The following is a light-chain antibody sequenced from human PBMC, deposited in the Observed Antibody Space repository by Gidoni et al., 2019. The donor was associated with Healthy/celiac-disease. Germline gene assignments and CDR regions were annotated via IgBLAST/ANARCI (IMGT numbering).Light chain of an antibody. CDR1: SSYVGSHDL. CDR2: EVS. Sequence: QSARTQPASVSGSPGQSITISCPGTSSYVGSHDLVSGYHQHPGKAPNLMIYEVSKRPSGVSNLFSGSKSVNTASLTISVLQAEDEAAYYCFSYSGSSLRFGGWTKLTVL. V-gene: IGLV2-23*02. CDR3: FSYSGSSLR. J-gene: IGLJ3*02.